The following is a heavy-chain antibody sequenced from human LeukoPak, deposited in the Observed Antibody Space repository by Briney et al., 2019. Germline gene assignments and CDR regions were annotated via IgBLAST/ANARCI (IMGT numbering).Heavy chain of an antibody. CDR3: ARPYSSGWRGAFDI. CDR1: GGSISSYY. CDR2: IYYSGSN. Sequence: PSETLSLTCTVSGGSISSYYWSWIRQPPGKGLEWIGNIYYSGSNNYNPSLKSRVTISVDTSKNQFSLRLNSVTAADTAVYYCARPYSSGWRGAFDIWGQGTMVTVSS. D-gene: IGHD6-25*01. V-gene: IGHV4-59*01. J-gene: IGHJ3*02.